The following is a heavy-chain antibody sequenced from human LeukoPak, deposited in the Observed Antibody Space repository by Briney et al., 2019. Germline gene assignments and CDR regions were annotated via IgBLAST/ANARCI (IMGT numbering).Heavy chain of an antibody. J-gene: IGHJ2*01. Sequence: GESLKISCKGSGYSFTSYWIGWVRQMPGKGLEWMGIIYPGDSDTRYSPSFQGQVTISADKSISTAYLQWSSLKASDTAMYYCARHTLGRHYYGSGSGDFDLWGRGTLVTVSS. CDR2: IYPGDSDT. V-gene: IGHV5-51*01. D-gene: IGHD3-10*01. CDR3: ARHTLGRHYYGSGSGDFDL. CDR1: GYSFTSYW.